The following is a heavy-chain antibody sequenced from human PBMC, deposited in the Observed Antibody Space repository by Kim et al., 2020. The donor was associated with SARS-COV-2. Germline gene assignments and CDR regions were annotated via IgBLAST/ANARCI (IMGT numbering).Heavy chain of an antibody. J-gene: IGHJ6*02. CDR2: ISGSGGST. Sequence: GGSLRLSCAASGFTFSSYAMSWVRQAPGKGLEWVSAISGSGGSTYYADSVKGRFTISRDNSKNTLYLQMNSLRAEDTAVYYCAKFTGITGTTWDYYYYYYYGMDVWGQGTTVTVSS. CDR1: GFTFSSYA. V-gene: IGHV3-23*01. D-gene: IGHD1-20*01. CDR3: AKFTGITGTTWDYYYYYYYGMDV.